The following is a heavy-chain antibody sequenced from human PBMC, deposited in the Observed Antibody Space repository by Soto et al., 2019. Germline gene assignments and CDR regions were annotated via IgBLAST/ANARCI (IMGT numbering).Heavy chain of an antibody. CDR2: INHSGST. V-gene: IGHV4-34*01. Sequence: QVQLQQWGAGLLKPSETLSLTCAVYGGSFSGYYWNWIRQPPGKGLEWIGEINHSGSTNYNPSLKSRVSISLDPSKNQSSLKLSSVTAADTAVYYCARGYGRNLDYWGQGTLVTVSS. CDR3: ARGYGRNLDY. D-gene: IGHD3-10*01. J-gene: IGHJ4*02. CDR1: GGSFSGYY.